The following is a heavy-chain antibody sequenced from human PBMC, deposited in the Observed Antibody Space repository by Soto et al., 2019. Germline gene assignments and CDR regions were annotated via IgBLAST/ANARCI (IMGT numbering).Heavy chain of an antibody. CDR3: AKEEGLRFDY. Sequence: GGSLRLSCAVSGFTFSNFVMSWVRQAPGKGLEWVSSISVSGGSTDYADSVKGRFTISRDNSKNMVYLQMNSLRAEDTALYYCAKEEGLRFDYWGQGTLVTVSS. CDR2: ISVSGGST. CDR1: GFTFSNFV. V-gene: IGHV3-23*01. J-gene: IGHJ4*02. D-gene: IGHD4-17*01.